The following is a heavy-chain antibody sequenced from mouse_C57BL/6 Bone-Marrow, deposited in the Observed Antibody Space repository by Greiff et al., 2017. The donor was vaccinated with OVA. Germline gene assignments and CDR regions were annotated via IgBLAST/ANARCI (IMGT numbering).Heavy chain of an antibody. D-gene: IGHD2-2*01. CDR2: INPNNGGT. Sequence: EVQLQQSGPELVKPGASVKISCKASGYTFTDYYMNWVKQSHGKSLEWIGDINPNNGGTSYNQKFKGKSTLTVDKSSSTAYMELRSLTSEDSAVYYCAIWLPYAMDYWGQGTSVTVSS. V-gene: IGHV1-26*01. J-gene: IGHJ4*01. CDR1: GYTFTDYY. CDR3: AIWLPYAMDY.